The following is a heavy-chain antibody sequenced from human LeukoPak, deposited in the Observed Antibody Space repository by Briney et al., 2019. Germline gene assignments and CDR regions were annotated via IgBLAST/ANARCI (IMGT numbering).Heavy chain of an antibody. Sequence: GGSLRLSCAASGFTFSSYGMSWVRQAAGKGLEWVSAISGSGGSTYYADSVKGRFTTSRDNSKNTLYLQMNSLRAEDTAVYYCAKQSGNYYYMDVWGKGTTVTISS. CDR3: AKQSGNYYYMDV. CDR2: ISGSGGST. CDR1: GFTFSSYG. J-gene: IGHJ6*03. D-gene: IGHD3-10*01. V-gene: IGHV3-23*01.